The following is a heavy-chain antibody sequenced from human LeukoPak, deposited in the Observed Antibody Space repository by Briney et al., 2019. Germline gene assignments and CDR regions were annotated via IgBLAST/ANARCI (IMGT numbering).Heavy chain of an antibody. J-gene: IGHJ4*02. CDR2: INKDGSEV. CDR1: GFTFSDYW. Sequence: AGGSLRLSCAVTGFTFSDYWMRWVRQAPGKGLEWVASINKDGSEVQYVDSVKGRFTISRDNAKNSVYLQMASLGAADTAVYYCATYTQYFGGVPGTDYWGLGTLATVSS. V-gene: IGHV3-7*01. CDR3: ATYTQYFGGVPGTDY. D-gene: IGHD6-13*01.